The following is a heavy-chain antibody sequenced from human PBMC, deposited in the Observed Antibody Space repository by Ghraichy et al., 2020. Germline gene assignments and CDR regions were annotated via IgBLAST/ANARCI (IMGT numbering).Heavy chain of an antibody. CDR1: GGSFSGYY. V-gene: IGHV4-34*01. CDR3: ARVRSMIVVVITSRGAFDI. CDR2: INHSGST. J-gene: IGHJ3*02. Sequence: SQTLSLTCAVYGGSFSGYYWSWIRQPPGKGLEWIGEINHSGSTNYNPSLKSRVTISVDTSKNQFSLKLSSVTAADTAVYYCARVRSMIVVVITSRGAFDIWGQGTMVTVSS. D-gene: IGHD3-22*01.